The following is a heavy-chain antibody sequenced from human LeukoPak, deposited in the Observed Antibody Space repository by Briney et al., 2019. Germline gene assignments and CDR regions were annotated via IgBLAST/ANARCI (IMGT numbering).Heavy chain of an antibody. Sequence: SETLSLTCTVSGGAISNYNWSWIRQPPGKGLEWIGYILYSGSTNYNPSLKSRVTISVDTSKNQISLKLTSATAADTAVYYCARPLSLGYCSGGSCYGRGAWFDRWGQGTLVTVSS. CDR1: GGAISNYN. CDR2: ILYSGST. CDR3: ARPLSLGYCSGGSCYGRGAWFDR. D-gene: IGHD2-15*01. J-gene: IGHJ5*02. V-gene: IGHV4-59*01.